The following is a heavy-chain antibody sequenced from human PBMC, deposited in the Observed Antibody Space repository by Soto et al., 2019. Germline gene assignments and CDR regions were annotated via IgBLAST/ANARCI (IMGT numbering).Heavy chain of an antibody. D-gene: IGHD3-3*01. Sequence: SETLSLTCVVYDGSLTEYHWGWIRQPPGKGLEWIGTIYYSGSTYYNPSLKSRVTISVDTSKNQFSLKLGSVTAADTAVYYCARYEPSSGYDFWSGPGHYDMDVWGQGTTVTVSS. CDR1: DGSLTEYH. CDR2: IYYSGST. CDR3: ARYEPSSGYDFWSGPGHYDMDV. V-gene: IGHV4-34*01. J-gene: IGHJ6*02.